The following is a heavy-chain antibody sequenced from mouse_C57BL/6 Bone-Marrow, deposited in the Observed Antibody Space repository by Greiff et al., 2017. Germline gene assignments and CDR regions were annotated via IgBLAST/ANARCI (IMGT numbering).Heavy chain of an antibody. D-gene: IGHD1-1*01. CDR2: ISSGGSYT. V-gene: IGHV5-6*01. CDR1: GFTFSSYG. J-gene: IGHJ4*01. CDR3: ARRPYYGSSMDY. Sequence: EVQVVESGGDLVKPGGSLKLSCAASGFTFSSYGMSWVRQTPDKRLEWVATISSGGSYTYYPHSVKGRFTISRDNAKNTLYLQMSRLKLGDTAMYYCARRPYYGSSMDYWGQGTSVTVSS.